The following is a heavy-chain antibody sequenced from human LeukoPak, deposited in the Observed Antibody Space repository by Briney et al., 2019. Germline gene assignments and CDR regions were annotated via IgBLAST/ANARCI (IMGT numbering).Heavy chain of an antibody. CDR1: GTPFSGYY. Sequence: PSETLSLTCAVYGTPFSGYYWSWIRQPPGEGLEWIGEINHSGSTNYNPSLKSRVTMSVDTSKNQFSLKLSSVIAADTAVYYCARLGDYVWGSYRPFDYWGQGTLVTVSS. V-gene: IGHV4-34*01. CDR2: INHSGST. D-gene: IGHD3-16*02. CDR3: ARLGDYVWGSYRPFDY. J-gene: IGHJ4*02.